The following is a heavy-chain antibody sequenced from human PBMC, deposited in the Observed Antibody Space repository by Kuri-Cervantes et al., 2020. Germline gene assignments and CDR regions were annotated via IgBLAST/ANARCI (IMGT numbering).Heavy chain of an antibody. V-gene: IGHV4-39*07. CDR3: ARGRNDGDYFDY. J-gene: IGHJ4*02. D-gene: IGHD1-1*01. CDR1: GGSISSSSYY. Sequence: GSLRLSFTVSGGSISSSSYYWGWIRQPPGKGLEWIGSIYYSGSTYYNPSLKSRVTISVDTSKNHFSLKLSSVTAADTAVYYCARGRNDGDYFDYWGQGTLVTVSS. CDR2: IYYSGST.